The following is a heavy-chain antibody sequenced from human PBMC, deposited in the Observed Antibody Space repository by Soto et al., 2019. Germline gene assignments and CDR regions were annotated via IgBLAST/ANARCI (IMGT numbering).Heavy chain of an antibody. V-gene: IGHV4-59*01. J-gene: IGHJ4*02. CDR3: ARQPDDGDYGYYFEY. Sequence: QVQLLESGPGLVNPSQTLSLSCTVSGGSISPYYWSWLRQSPGKGLEWLGYIYYTGTADYNPSLENRVTLSVDTSTNRVSLELTSVTAADTAVYYCARQPDDGDYGYYFEYWGPGILVTVSS. CDR2: IYYTGTA. CDR1: GGSISPYY. D-gene: IGHD4-17*01.